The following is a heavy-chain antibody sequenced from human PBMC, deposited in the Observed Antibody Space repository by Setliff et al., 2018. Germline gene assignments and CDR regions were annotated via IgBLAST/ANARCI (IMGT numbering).Heavy chain of an antibody. CDR3: ARDRDGHFQL. CDR1: GFTFGSYA. Sequence: GGSLRLSCVASGFTFGSYAMSWVRQTPGKGLEWVSTISGSSVDTYYVDSVKGRFAISRDNSKNTLFLQMKSLRAEDTDVYYCARDRDGHFQLWGRGTLVTVSS. J-gene: IGHJ1*01. V-gene: IGHV3-23*01. CDR2: ISGSSVDT.